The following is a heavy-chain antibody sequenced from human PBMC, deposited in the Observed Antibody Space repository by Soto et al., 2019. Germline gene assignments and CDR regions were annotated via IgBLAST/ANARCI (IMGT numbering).Heavy chain of an antibody. CDR1: GGSISSSSYY. D-gene: IGHD3-3*01. V-gene: IGHV4-39*01. CDR3: ATLYYDFWSGYPGPRYYFDY. J-gene: IGHJ4*02. CDR2: IYYSGST. Sequence: PSETLSLTCTVSGGSISSSSYYWGWIRQPPGKGLEWIGSIYYSGSTYYNPSLKSRVTISVDTSKNQFSLKLSSVTAADTAVYYCATLYYDFWSGYPGPRYYFDYWGQGTLVTVSP.